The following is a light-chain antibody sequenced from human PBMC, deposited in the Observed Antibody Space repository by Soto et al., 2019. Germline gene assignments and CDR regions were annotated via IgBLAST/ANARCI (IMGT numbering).Light chain of an antibody. Sequence: DIQMTQSPSSVSAFVGDRVAITCRASHDIARWLAWYQQQPGKAPRLLIYAASSLQSGVPTRFSGSGSGTDFTLTISSLQPEDFATYYCQQANSFPPTFGQGTKVEIK. CDR2: AAS. CDR1: HDIARW. V-gene: IGKV1-12*01. J-gene: IGKJ1*01. CDR3: QQANSFPPT.